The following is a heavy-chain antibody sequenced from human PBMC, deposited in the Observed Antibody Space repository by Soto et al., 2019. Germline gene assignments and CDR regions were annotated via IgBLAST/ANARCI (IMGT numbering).Heavy chain of an antibody. CDR3: AKDRAELEFDY. D-gene: IGHD3-10*01. CDR1: GFTFSNYA. Sequence: QVQLVESGGGVVQPGRSLRLSCAASGFTFSNYAMHWVRQAQGKGLEWVALISFDGSNKEIADSVKGRFTISRDNSMNTLYLQMNGLRPEDTALYYCAKDRAELEFDYWGQGTLVTVSS. CDR2: ISFDGSNK. J-gene: IGHJ4*02. V-gene: IGHV3-30*18.